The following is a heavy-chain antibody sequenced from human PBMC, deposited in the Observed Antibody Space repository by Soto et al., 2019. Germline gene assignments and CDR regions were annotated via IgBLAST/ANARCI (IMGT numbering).Heavy chain of an antibody. CDR3: ARAQTYYDILTGYSLFDY. V-gene: IGHV4-59*01. D-gene: IGHD3-9*01. CDR2: IYYSGST. J-gene: IGHJ4*02. Sequence: SETLSLTCTVSGGSISSYYWSWIRRPPGKGLEWIGYIYYSGSTNYNPSLKSRVTISVDTSKSQFSLKLSSVTAADTAVYYCARAQTYYDILTGYSLFDYWGQGTLVTVSS. CDR1: GGSISSYY.